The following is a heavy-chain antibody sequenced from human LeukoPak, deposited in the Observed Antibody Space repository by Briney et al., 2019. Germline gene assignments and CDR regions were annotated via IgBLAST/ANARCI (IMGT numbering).Heavy chain of an antibody. Sequence: GGSLRLSCAASGFTVSSKYMTWVRQAPGKGLEWVSIIYSAGNTYYADSVKGRFTISRDNSKNTLYLQMNSLRAEDTAVYYCAKDFYYGSGSYYPLTYFFDYWGQGTLVTVSS. J-gene: IGHJ4*02. D-gene: IGHD3-10*01. CDR3: AKDFYYGSGSYYPLTYFFDY. CDR2: IYSAGNT. V-gene: IGHV3-53*05. CDR1: GFTVSSKY.